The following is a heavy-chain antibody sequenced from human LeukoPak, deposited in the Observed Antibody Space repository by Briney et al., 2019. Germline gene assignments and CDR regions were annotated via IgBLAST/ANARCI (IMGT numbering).Heavy chain of an antibody. D-gene: IGHD6-19*01. J-gene: IGHJ4*02. V-gene: IGHV1-69*04. CDR1: GGTFSSYS. Sequence: PVASVKVSCKASGGTFSSYSITWGRQAPGQGLEWMGRIIPTLGIANYAQKFQGRVTITADKSTSTAYMELSSLRSEDTAVYYCAGEEERGVTVAGTAFDYWGQGTLVTVSS. CDR2: IIPTLGIA. CDR3: AGEEERGVTVAGTAFDY.